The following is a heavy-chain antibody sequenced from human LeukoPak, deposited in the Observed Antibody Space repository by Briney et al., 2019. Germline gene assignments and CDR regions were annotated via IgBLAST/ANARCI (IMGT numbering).Heavy chain of an antibody. V-gene: IGHV1-18*01. Sequence: ASVKVSCKASGYTFTSYGISWVRQAPGQGLEWMGWISAYNGNTNYAQKLQGRVTMTTDTSTSTAYMELRSLRSDDTAVYYCARDRGRRIAAAGTNFDYWGQGTLVTVSS. CDR2: ISAYNGNT. D-gene: IGHD6-13*01. CDR3: ARDRGRRIAAAGTNFDY. CDR1: GYTFTSYG. J-gene: IGHJ4*02.